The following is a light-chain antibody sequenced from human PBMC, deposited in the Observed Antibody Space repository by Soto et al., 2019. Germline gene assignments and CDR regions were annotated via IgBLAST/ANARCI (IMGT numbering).Light chain of an antibody. Sequence: QSALTQPASVSGSPGQSITISCTGTSSDVGGYNYVSWYQQHPGKAPKVMIHEVSNRPSGVSYRFSGSKSGNTASLTISGLQAEDEADYYCSSYTSSSTYVFGTGTKLTVL. CDR3: SSYTSSSTYV. CDR2: EVS. J-gene: IGLJ1*01. V-gene: IGLV2-14*01. CDR1: SSDVGGYNY.